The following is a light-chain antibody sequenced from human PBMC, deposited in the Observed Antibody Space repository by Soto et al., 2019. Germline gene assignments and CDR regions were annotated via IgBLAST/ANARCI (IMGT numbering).Light chain of an antibody. V-gene: IGKV3-20*01. CDR2: GAS. CDR1: QSLTTNY. CDR3: QHYGRSPLMYT. Sequence: EIVLTQSPGTLSLSPGERVTLSCRASQSLTTNYLAWYQQKPGQAPSLLIYGASNRATGVTDRFSGSGSGTDFTLTITRLEPEEFAVYYCQHYGRSPLMYTFGQGTKLGVK. J-gene: IGKJ2*01.